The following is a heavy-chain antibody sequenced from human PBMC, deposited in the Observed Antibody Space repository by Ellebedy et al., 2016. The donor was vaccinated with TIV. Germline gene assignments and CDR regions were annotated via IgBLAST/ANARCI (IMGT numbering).Heavy chain of an antibody. CDR3: ARESVRYFDWDY. J-gene: IGHJ4*02. CDR2: INTDGSST. V-gene: IGHV3-74*01. Sequence: GESLKISCVASGFTLSGYWMHSVRQVPGKGLVWLARINTDGSSTSYADSVEGRFTISRDNAKKTRYLEMRGLRSDDTAVYYCARESVRYFDWDYWGQGTLVAV. D-gene: IGHD3-9*01. CDR1: GFTLSGYW.